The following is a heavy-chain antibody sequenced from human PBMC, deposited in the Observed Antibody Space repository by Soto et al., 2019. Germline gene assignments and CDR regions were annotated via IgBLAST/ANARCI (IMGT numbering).Heavy chain of an antibody. D-gene: IGHD5-18*01. CDR1: GGSISSGGYY. CDR2: IYYSGST. CDR3: ARDSGYGYGSIDY. V-gene: IGHV4-31*03. J-gene: IGHJ4*02. Sequence: PSETLSLTCTVSGGSISSGGYYWSWIRQHPGKGLEWIGYIYYSGSTYYNPSLKSRVTISVDTSKNQFSLKLSSVTAADTAVYYCARDSGYGYGSIDYWGQGTLVTVSS.